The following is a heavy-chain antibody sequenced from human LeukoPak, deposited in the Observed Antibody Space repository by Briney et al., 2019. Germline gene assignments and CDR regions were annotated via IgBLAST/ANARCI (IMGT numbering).Heavy chain of an antibody. J-gene: IGHJ4*02. V-gene: IGHV3-23*01. CDR3: AKDHQTMIVVVMTD. CDR1: GFTFSSYA. Sequence: PGGSLRLSCAASGFTFSSYAMSWVRQAPGKGLGWVSGISGSGGSTYYADSVKGRFTISRDNSKNTLYLQMNSLRAEDTAVYYCAKDHQTMIVVVMTDWGQGTLVTVSS. CDR2: ISGSGGST. D-gene: IGHD3-22*01.